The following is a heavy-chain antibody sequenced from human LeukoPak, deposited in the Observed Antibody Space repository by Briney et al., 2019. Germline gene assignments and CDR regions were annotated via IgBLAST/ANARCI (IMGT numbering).Heavy chain of an antibody. Sequence: ASVKVSCKASGYTFTSYAMHWVRQAPGQRLEWMGWINAGNGNTKYSQKLQGRVTITRDTSASTAYMELSSLRSEDTAVYYCARSSSGWSDYWGQGTLVTVSS. D-gene: IGHD6-19*01. J-gene: IGHJ4*02. CDR2: INAGNGNT. CDR3: ARSSSGWSDY. CDR1: GYTFTSYA. V-gene: IGHV1-3*01.